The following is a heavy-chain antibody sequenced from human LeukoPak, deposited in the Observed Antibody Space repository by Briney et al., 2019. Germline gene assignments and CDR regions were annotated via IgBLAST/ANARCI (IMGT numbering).Heavy chain of an antibody. CDR2: INHSGST. J-gene: IGHJ4*02. CDR1: GGSFSGYY. D-gene: IGHD3-10*01. V-gene: IGHV4-34*01. Sequence: PSETLSLTCAVYGGSFSGYYWSWIRQPPGKGLEWIGEINHSGSTNYNPSLKSRVTISVDTSKNQFSLKLSSVTAADTAVYYCATPYYYGSGSYRGPFDYWGQGTLVTVS. CDR3: ATPYYYGSGSYRGPFDY.